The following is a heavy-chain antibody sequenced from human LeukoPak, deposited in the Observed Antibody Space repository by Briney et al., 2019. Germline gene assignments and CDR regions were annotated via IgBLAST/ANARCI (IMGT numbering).Heavy chain of an antibody. CDR1: GFTVSSNY. Sequence: GGSLRLSCAASGFTVSSNYMSWVRQAPGKGLEWVANIKQDGSEKYYVDSVKGRFTISRDNAKNSLYLQMNSLRAEDTAVYYCARVNSYYDILTGYHVYYFDYWGQGTLVAVSS. J-gene: IGHJ4*02. CDR3: ARVNSYYDILTGYHVYYFDY. V-gene: IGHV3-7*04. CDR2: IKQDGSEK. D-gene: IGHD3-9*01.